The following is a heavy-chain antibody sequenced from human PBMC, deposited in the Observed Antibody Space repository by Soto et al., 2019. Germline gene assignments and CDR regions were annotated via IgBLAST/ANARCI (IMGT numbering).Heavy chain of an antibody. CDR2: INAGNGNT. CDR1: GYIFTSYV. Sequence: QVQLVQSGAEEKKPGASVKVSCKASGYIFTSYVMHWVRQAPGQRLEWMGWINAGNGNTKYSQKFQGRVTITRDTSASTAYMELSGLRSEATAVYYCARDLAFDIWGQGTMVTVSS. V-gene: IGHV1-3*05. J-gene: IGHJ3*02. CDR3: ARDLAFDI.